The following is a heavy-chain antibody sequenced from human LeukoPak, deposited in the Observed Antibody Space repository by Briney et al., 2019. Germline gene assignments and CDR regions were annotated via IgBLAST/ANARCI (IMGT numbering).Heavy chain of an antibody. CDR2: IYYSGST. D-gene: IGHD5-18*01. J-gene: IGHJ4*02. CDR1: GGSICSSSYS. CDR3: ATTIRDTAMDYYFDY. V-gene: IGHV4-39*01. Sequence: PSETLSLTCTVSGGSICSSSYSWGWIRQPPGKGLEWIGSIYYSGSTYYNPSLKSRVTISVDTSKNQFSLKLSSVTAADTAVYYCATTIRDTAMDYYFDYWGQGTLVTVSS.